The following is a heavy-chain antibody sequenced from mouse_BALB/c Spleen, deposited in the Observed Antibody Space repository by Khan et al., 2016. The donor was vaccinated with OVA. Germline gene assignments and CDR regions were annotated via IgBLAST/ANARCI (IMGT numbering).Heavy chain of an antibody. Sequence: QVQLKESGPDLVAPSQSLSITCTVSGFSLTTYGVHWVRQPPGKGLEWLGVIWSDGKTTYNSPLKSRLSISKDNSKSQVFLKMNSLLTDDTAMYHCARSNFYAMDYWGQGTSVTVSS. D-gene: IGHD2-5*01. J-gene: IGHJ4*01. CDR3: ARSNFYAMDY. CDR1: GFSLTTYG. CDR2: IWSDGKT. V-gene: IGHV2-6-2*01.